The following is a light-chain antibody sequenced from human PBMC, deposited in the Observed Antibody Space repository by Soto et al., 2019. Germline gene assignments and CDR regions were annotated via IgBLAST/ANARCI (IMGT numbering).Light chain of an antibody. V-gene: IGKV1-39*01. Sequence: DIQMTQSPSSLSASVGDRVTITCRASQSISRYLHWYQKMPGRAPRLLIYGASCLQSGVPSRFSGTGSGTEFTLTISSLQPEDYGTYYCQQTYDTPALTFGGGTKVDIK. CDR1: QSISRY. J-gene: IGKJ4*01. CDR3: QQTYDTPALT. CDR2: GAS.